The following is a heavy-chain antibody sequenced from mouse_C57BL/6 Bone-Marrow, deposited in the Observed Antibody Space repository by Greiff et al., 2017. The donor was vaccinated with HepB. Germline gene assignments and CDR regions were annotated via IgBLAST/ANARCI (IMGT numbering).Heavy chain of an antibody. Sequence: VKLMESGPGLVQPSQSLSITCTVSGFSLTSYGVHWVRQSPGKGLEWLGVIWSGGSTDYNAAFISRLSISKDNSKSQVFFKMNSLQADDTAIYYCARKGYGNYDWYFDVWGTGTTVTVSS. D-gene: IGHD2-1*01. CDR3: ARKGYGNYDWYFDV. J-gene: IGHJ1*03. V-gene: IGHV2-2*01. CDR1: GFSLTSYG. CDR2: IWSGGST.